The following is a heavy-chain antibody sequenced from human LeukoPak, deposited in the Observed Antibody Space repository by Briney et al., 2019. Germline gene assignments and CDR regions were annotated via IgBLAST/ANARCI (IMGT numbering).Heavy chain of an antibody. V-gene: IGHV3-20*04. Sequence: GGSLRLSCAASGFTFDDYGMSWVRQAPGRGLEWVSGINWNGGSTGYADSVKGRFTISRDNAKDSLYLQMNSLRAEDTALYYCARAVGGSSLGSWGQGTLVTVSS. CDR1: GFTFDDYG. D-gene: IGHD6-13*01. CDR2: INWNGGST. J-gene: IGHJ5*02. CDR3: ARAVGGSSLGS.